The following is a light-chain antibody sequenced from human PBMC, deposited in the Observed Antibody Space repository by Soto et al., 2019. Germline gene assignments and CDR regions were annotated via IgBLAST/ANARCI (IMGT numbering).Light chain of an antibody. CDR2: KAS. J-gene: IGKJ4*01. Sequence: DIQMTQSPSTLSASVGDRVTITCRASQSISSWLAWYQQKPGKAPKLLIYKASSLESGVPSRFSGSGSGTEFTLTISGLQPDDFATYYCQQYKSYSLTFGGGTKVDNK. CDR1: QSISSW. V-gene: IGKV1-5*03. CDR3: QQYKSYSLT.